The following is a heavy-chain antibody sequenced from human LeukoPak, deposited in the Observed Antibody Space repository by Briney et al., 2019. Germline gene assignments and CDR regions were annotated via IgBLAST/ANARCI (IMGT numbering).Heavy chain of an antibody. V-gene: IGHV3-30*18. CDR3: AKGEPGEGKWEPTIDY. D-gene: IGHD1-26*01. CDR1: RLIFSKYS. Sequence: GGSLRLSRAASRLIFSKYSMNSGCEAPGKGLERVAVISYDGSNKYYADSVKGRFTISRDNSHNTLYLQMNGLRAEDTAVFYCAKGEPGEGKWEPTIDYWGQGTLVTVSS. CDR2: ISYDGSNK. J-gene: IGHJ4*02.